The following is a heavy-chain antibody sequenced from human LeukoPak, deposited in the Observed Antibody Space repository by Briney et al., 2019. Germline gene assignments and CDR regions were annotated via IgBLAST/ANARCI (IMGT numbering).Heavy chain of an antibody. V-gene: IGHV3-53*01. D-gene: IGHD1-26*01. J-gene: IGHJ4*02. Sequence: GGSLRLSCAASGFTVNSNYMSWVRQAPGKGLECVSVIYSDATTYYSDSVKGRFTISRDNSKNTVYLQVNSLRADDTAVYFCARAREMGTTTGVAYWGQGTLVTVSS. CDR1: GFTVNSNY. CDR3: ARAREMGTTTGVAY. CDR2: IYSDATT.